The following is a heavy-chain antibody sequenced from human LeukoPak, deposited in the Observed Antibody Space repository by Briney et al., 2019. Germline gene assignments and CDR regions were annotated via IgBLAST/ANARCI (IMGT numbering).Heavy chain of an antibody. CDR2: IYHSGST. D-gene: IGHD3-16*01. CDR1: GYSISSGYY. J-gene: IGHJ4*02. V-gene: IGHV4-38-2*02. Sequence: SETLSLTCTVSGYSISSGYYWGWIRQPPGKGLEWIGSIYHSGSTYYNPSLKSRVTISVDTSKNQFSLKLSSVTAADTAVYYCARGGIPGDYYFDYWGQGTLVTVSS. CDR3: ARGGIPGDYYFDY.